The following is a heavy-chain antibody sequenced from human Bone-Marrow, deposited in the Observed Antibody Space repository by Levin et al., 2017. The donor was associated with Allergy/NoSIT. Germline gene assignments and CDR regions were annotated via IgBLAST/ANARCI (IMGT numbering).Heavy chain of an antibody. D-gene: IGHD1-26*01. Sequence: ASVKVSCKASGYSFTSKYIHWLRQAPGQGLQWMGVINTSHGNADYAPTFQGRVTLTTDTSTNTVHMELTSLTSEDTAIYYCARNRGSTGGLDYWGQGALITVSS. CDR3: ARNRGSTGGLDY. CDR2: INTSHGNA. J-gene: IGHJ4*02. V-gene: IGHV1-46*01. CDR1: GYSFTSKY.